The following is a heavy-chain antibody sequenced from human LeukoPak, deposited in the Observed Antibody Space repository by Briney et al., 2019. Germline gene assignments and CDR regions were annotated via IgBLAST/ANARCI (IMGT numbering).Heavy chain of an antibody. CDR1: GRTFSSYA. V-gene: IGHV1-69*13. CDR2: IIPIFGTT. Sequence: SVKVSCNASGRTFSSYAISWVRQARGQGLEGMGGIIPIFGTTNYAQKFQGRVTITADESTSTAYMEQSSLRSEDTAVYYCASGLNSYGYYFDYWGQGTLVTVSS. J-gene: IGHJ4*02. CDR3: ASGLNSYGYYFDY. D-gene: IGHD5-18*01.